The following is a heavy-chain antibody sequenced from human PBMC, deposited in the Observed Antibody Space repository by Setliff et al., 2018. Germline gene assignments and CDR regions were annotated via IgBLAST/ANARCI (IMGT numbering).Heavy chain of an antibody. CDR3: ARALDSGTYHNLYPYYMDV. Sequence: SETLSLTCNVFGGSISGYYWNWIRQPPGKGLEWIGNIYTSGSIKYNPSLRSRVTISVDTSKNQFSLRLTSATAADTAVYFCARALDSGTYHNLYPYYMDVWGKGTTVTVSS. CDR1: GGSISGYY. J-gene: IGHJ6*03. V-gene: IGHV4-4*08. CDR2: IYTSGSI. D-gene: IGHD1-26*01.